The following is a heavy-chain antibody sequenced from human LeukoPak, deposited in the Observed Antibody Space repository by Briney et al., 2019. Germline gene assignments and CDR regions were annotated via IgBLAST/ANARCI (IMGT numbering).Heavy chain of an antibody. CDR2: IYYSGST. J-gene: IGHJ6*03. D-gene: IGHD3-16*01. CDR3: ASRHGGGVDYYYYMDV. V-gene: IGHV4-59*01. CDR1: GGSISSYH. Sequence: SETLSLTCTVSGGSISSYHWSWIRQPPGKGLEWIGYIYYSGSTNYNPPLKSRVTISVDTSKNQFSLKLSSVTAADTAVYYCASRHGGGVDYYYYMDVWGKGTTVTVSS.